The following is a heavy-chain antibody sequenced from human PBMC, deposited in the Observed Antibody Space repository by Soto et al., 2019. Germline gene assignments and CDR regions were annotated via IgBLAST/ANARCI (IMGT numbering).Heavy chain of an antibody. V-gene: IGHV1-18*01. D-gene: IGHD2-2*01. Sequence: ASVKVSCKASGYTFTSYGISWVRQAPGQGLEWMGWISAYNGNTNYAQKLQGRVTMTTDTSTSSAYMELRSLRSDDTVVYYCFSCYCSSTSCYYHSYYMDVCCKGTTVTGSS. J-gene: IGHJ6*03. CDR2: ISAYNGNT. CDR3: FSCYCSSTSCYYHSYYMDV. CDR1: GYTFTSYG.